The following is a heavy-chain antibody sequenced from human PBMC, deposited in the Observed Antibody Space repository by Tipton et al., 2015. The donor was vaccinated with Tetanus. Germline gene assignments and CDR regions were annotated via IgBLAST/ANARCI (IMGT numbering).Heavy chain of an antibody. CDR2: VYYSGSS. V-gene: IGHV4-59*08. J-gene: IGHJ4*02. Sequence: TLSLTCTVYGGSVTTYYWSWIRQPPGKGLEWIGHVYYSGSSKYNPSFTTRVTISVDTSKNQFSLRLSSVTAADTAVYYCAKHGVNWNHGFLFDNWGQGTLVTASS. CDR1: GGSVTTYY. CDR3: AKHGVNWNHGFLFDN. D-gene: IGHD1-1*01.